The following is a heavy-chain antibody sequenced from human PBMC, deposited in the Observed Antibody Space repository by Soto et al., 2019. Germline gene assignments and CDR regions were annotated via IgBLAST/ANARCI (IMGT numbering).Heavy chain of an antibody. CDR2: ISAGGNTK. CDR1: GFTLSNIG. Sequence: QVQLVESGGGVDQPGTSLRLAYAASGFTLSNIGMQWVRQAPGKGLEWVAVISAGGNTKYYADSVKGRFTISRDNSKNTLFLQMNSLRTEDTAVYYCAKESGGERYAAYFDLWGQGTLGTVSA. J-gene: IGHJ4*02. CDR3: AKESGGERYAAYFDL. V-gene: IGHV3-30*18. D-gene: IGHD2-21*01.